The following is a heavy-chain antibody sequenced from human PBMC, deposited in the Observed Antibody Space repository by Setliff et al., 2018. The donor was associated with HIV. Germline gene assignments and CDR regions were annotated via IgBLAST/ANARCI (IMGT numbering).Heavy chain of an antibody. J-gene: IGHJ4*02. CDR3: AGFSGGSFDS. D-gene: IGHD2-15*01. Sequence: SETLSLTCTVSGGSISNNNYYWGWIRQPPGKGLEWIGSIYYSGTTYYNSSLKSRVTISIDTSKNQFSLTLSSVTAADTAVCYCAGFSGGSFDSWGQGTLVTVSS. CDR2: IYYSGTT. CDR1: GGSISNNNYY. V-gene: IGHV4-39*01.